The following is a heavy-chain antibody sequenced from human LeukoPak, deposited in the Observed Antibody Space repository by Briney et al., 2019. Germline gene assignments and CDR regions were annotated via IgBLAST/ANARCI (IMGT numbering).Heavy chain of an antibody. CDR3: ARAPPYSGSWYGAFDI. V-gene: IGHV3-66*01. J-gene: IGHJ3*02. D-gene: IGHD6-13*01. CDR1: GFTVSSNY. CDR2: IYSGGST. Sequence: PGGSLRLSCAASGFTVSSNYMSWVRQAPGKGLEWVSVIYSGGSTYYADSVKGRFTISRDNSKNTLYLQMNSLRAEDTAVYYCARAPPYSGSWYGAFDIWGQGTMVTVSS.